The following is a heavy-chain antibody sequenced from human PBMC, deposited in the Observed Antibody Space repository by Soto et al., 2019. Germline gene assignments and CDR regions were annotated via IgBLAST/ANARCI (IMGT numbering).Heavy chain of an antibody. D-gene: IGHD2-21*02. Sequence: QVQLVQSTVEVKKPGASVKVSCKASGYTFTSYGISWVRQAPGQGLEWMGWISAYNGNTNYAQKVQGRVTMTTDTSASTAYMELRSLRSDDTAVYYCARAEIVVVTGGTDAFDIWGQGTMVTVSS. CDR3: ARAEIVVVTGGTDAFDI. J-gene: IGHJ3*02. CDR1: GYTFTSYG. CDR2: ISAYNGNT. V-gene: IGHV1-18*01.